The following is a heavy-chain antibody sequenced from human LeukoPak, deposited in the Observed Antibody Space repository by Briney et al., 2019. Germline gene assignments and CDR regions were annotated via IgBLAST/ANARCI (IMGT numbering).Heavy chain of an antibody. CDR2: INPSGGST. CDR3: ARESEAHYDFWSGYYMATENYYFDY. V-gene: IGHV1-46*01. CDR1: GYTFTSYY. Sequence: GASVKVSCKASGYTFTSYYMHWVRQAPGQGLEWMGIINPSGGSTSYAQKFQGRVTMTRDTSTSTVYMELSSLRSEDTAVYYCARESEAHYDFWSGYYMATENYYFDYWGQGTLVTVSS. D-gene: IGHD3-3*01. J-gene: IGHJ4*02.